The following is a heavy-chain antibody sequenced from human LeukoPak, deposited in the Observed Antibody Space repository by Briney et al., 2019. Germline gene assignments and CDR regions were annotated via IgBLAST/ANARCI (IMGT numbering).Heavy chain of an antibody. CDR1: GYSISSGFY. V-gene: IGHV4-38-2*02. CDR2: IYHSGST. Sequence: SETLSLTCTVSGYSISSGFYWGWIRQPPGKGLEWIGSIYHSGSTHYNSSLKSRVTISVDTSKNQLSLKLSSVTDADTAVYYCARGVGLTQGGTFDYWGQGTLVTVSS. D-gene: IGHD1-1*01. J-gene: IGHJ4*02. CDR3: ARGVGLTQGGTFDY.